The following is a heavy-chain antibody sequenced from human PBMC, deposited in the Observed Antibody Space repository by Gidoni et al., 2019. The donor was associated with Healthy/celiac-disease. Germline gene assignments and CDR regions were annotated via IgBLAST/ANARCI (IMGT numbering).Heavy chain of an antibody. D-gene: IGHD1-26*01. J-gene: IGHJ3*02. V-gene: IGHV4-39*07. CDR3: ARLGGSGTYYEAFDI. CDR1: GGSISSSSYY. CDR2: IYYTGSA. Sequence: QLQLQESGPGLVKPSETLSLTCTVSGGSISSSSYYWGWIRQPPGKGLEWIGIIYYTGSANYNPSLRSRVTISLDTSKSQISLKLSSVTAADTALYYCARLGGSGTYYEAFDIWGQGTVVTVSS.